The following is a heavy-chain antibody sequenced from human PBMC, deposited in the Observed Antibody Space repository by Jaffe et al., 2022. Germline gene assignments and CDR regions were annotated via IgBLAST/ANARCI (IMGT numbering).Heavy chain of an antibody. Sequence: QVQLVQSGAEVKKPGASVKVSCKASGYTFTSYYMHWVRQAPGQGLEWMGIINPSGGSTSYAQKFQGRVTMTRDTSTSTVYMELSSLRSEDTAVYYCARDLSGSYYFDAFDIWGQGTMVTVSS. J-gene: IGHJ3*02. CDR2: INPSGGST. V-gene: IGHV1-46*01. D-gene: IGHD3-10*01. CDR1: GYTFTSYY. CDR3: ARDLSGSYYFDAFDI.